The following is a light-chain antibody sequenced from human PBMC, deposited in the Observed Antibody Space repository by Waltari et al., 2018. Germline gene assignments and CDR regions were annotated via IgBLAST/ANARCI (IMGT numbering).Light chain of an antibody. CDR3: QQYYSTPFT. CDR1: QSVLRSSNNKNS. CDR2: WAS. Sequence: DIVMTQSPDSLAVSLGERATINCKSSQSVLRSSNNKNSLAWYQQKPGQPPNLLIYWASTRESGVPDRFSGSGSGTDFTLTISSLQAEDVAVYYCQQYYSTPFTFGPGTKVDIK. J-gene: IGKJ3*01. V-gene: IGKV4-1*01.